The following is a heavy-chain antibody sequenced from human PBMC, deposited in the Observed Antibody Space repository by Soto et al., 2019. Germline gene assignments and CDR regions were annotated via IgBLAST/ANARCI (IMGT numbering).Heavy chain of an antibody. Sequence: EVQLVESGGGLVKTGGSLRLSCAASGFTFSSYSMNWVRQAPGQGLDWVSSISSSSSYIYYADSVKGRFTISTDNAKNSLYLPMNSLRAEVTAVYYCARTRFPYSSSWVPWGQGTLVTVSS. CDR1: GFTFSSYS. V-gene: IGHV3-21*01. CDR2: ISSSSSYI. D-gene: IGHD6-13*01. CDR3: ARTRFPYSSSWVP. J-gene: IGHJ5*02.